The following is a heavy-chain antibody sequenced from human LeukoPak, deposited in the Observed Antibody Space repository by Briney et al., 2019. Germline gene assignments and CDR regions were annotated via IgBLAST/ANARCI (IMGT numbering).Heavy chain of an antibody. CDR2: ISGSGGST. CDR3: ARDPGGVVVAAQNDAFDI. D-gene: IGHD2-15*01. CDR1: GFTFSSYG. Sequence: PGGTLRLSCAASGFTFSSYGMSWVRQAPGKGLEWVSAISGSGGSTYYADSVKGRFTISRDNSKNTLYLQMNSLRPEDTAVYYCARDPGGVVVAAQNDAFDIWGQGTMVTVSS. V-gene: IGHV3-23*01. J-gene: IGHJ3*02.